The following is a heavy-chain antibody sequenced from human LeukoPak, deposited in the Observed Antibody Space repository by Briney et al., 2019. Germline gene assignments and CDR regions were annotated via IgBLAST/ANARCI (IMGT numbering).Heavy chain of an antibody. Sequence: PETLSLTCSVSGASISSYYWSWIRQPPGKGLEWIGCIYYGGSTNYNPSLKSRVTMSVDTSKKQISLKLSSVTAADTAVYYCARVRSLIGAPDYWGQGTPVTVSS. V-gene: IGHV4-59*01. CDR2: IYYGGST. J-gene: IGHJ4*02. D-gene: IGHD6-6*01. CDR1: GASISSYY. CDR3: ARVRSLIGAPDY.